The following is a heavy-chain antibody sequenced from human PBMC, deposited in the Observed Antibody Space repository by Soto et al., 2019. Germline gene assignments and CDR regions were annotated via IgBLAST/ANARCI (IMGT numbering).Heavy chain of an antibody. CDR1: GFTFSSYS. CDR2: ISSSSSYI. CDR3: ARDLGATLLAPTYGMDV. V-gene: IGHV3-21*01. Sequence: GGSLRLSCAASGFTFSSYSMNWVRQAPGKGLEWVSSISSSSSYIYYADSVKGRFTISRDNAKNSLYLQMNSLRAEDTAVYYCARDLGATLLAPTYGMDVWGQGTTVTVSS. D-gene: IGHD1-26*01. J-gene: IGHJ6*02.